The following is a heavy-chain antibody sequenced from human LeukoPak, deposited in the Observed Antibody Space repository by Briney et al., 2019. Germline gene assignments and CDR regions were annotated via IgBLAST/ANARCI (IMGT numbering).Heavy chain of an antibody. CDR3: ARGGLSRYYYDSSGYYHAFDI. CDR1: GYTFTSYG. CDR2: ISAYNGNT. Sequence: GASVKVSCKASGYTFTSYGISWVRQAPGQGLEWMGWISAYNGNTNYAQKLQGRVTMTTDTSTSIAYMELRSLRSDDTAVYYCARGGLSRYYYDSSGYYHAFDIWGQGTMVTVSS. V-gene: IGHV1-18*01. J-gene: IGHJ3*02. D-gene: IGHD3-22*01.